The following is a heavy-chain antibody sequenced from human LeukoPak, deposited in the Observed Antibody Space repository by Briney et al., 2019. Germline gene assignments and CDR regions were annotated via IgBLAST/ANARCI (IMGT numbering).Heavy chain of an antibody. V-gene: IGHV3-23*01. J-gene: IGHJ4*02. CDR2: IRSGGENK. CDR1: GLPYRNLD. Sequence: GGSLRLSRAVSGLPYRNLDMVGVRQAPARGLEWVLTIRSGGENKHYGGYEEGHFTIASENSKNSVCLQINSVRSENTATYFGARGAGINVDILPFDFWGQGTLVTVSS. CDR3: ARGAGINVDILPFDF.